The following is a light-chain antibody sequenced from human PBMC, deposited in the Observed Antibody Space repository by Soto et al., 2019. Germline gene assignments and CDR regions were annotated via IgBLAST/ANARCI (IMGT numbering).Light chain of an antibody. CDR3: SAYAGSIFV. V-gene: IGLV2-8*01. J-gene: IGLJ1*01. CDR1: SSDVGRYNH. Sequence: QSALTQPPSASGSPGQSVTISCTGSSSDVGRYNHVSWYQQHPGKAPKLIIFDVDKRPSGVPDRFSGSKSVNTASLTVSGLQAEDEADYYCSAYAGSIFVFGTGTKLTV. CDR2: DVD.